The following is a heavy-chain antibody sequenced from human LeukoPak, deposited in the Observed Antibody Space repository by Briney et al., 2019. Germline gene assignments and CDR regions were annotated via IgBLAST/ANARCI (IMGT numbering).Heavy chain of an antibody. J-gene: IGHJ6*03. V-gene: IGHV1-46*01. Sequence: ASVKVSCKASGYTFTMYYIHWVRQAPGQGLEGMGVINPTDGATTYAQRFQGRVTMTRDMSTTTVYMDLRSLRAEDTAVYYCARDVGGYCYGSGSYLYGYMDVWGKGTTVTVSS. D-gene: IGHD3-10*01. CDR1: GYTFTMYY. CDR3: ARDVGGYCYGSGSYLYGYMDV. CDR2: INPTDGAT.